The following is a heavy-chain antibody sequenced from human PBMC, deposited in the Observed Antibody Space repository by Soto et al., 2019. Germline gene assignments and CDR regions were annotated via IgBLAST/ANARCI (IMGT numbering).Heavy chain of an antibody. CDR1: GGSVSSGSYY. D-gene: IGHD3-3*01. CDR3: ARIPRRIFGGVYGMDV. V-gene: IGHV4-61*01. CDR2: IYYSGST. J-gene: IGHJ6*02. Sequence: PSETLSLTCTVSGGSVSSGSYYWSWIRQPPGKGLEWIGYIYYSGSTNYNPSLKSRVTISVDTSKNQFSLKLSSVTAADTAVYYCARIPRRIFGGVYGMDVWGQGTTVTAP.